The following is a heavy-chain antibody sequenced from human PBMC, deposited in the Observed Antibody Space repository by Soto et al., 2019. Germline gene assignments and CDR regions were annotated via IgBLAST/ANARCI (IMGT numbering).Heavy chain of an antibody. Sequence: SGPTLVKPTQTLAMTFTFTGFSLRTSRMCVSWIRQPPGKALEWLALVDWDDDKYYNTSLRTRLTISRDTSKNQVILTMTNMDPVDTATYYCARRAAYSSSYFFDYWGQGTLVTVSS. CDR2: VDWDDDK. D-gene: IGHD6-6*01. CDR1: GFSLRTSRMC. J-gene: IGHJ4*02. V-gene: IGHV2-70*01. CDR3: ARRAAYSSSYFFDY.